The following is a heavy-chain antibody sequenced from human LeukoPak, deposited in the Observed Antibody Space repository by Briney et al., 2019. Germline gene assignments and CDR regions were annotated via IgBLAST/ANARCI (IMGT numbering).Heavy chain of an antibody. CDR1: GLTFSGYN. V-gene: IGHV3-21*01. D-gene: IGHD2-2*01. Sequence: PGGSLRLSCAASGLTFSGYNMNWVRQAPGKGLEWVSYITSGGTYIYYADSVTGRFTISRDNAKNSLFLQMNSLTAEDTAVYFCARDNPLFCSGTSCFVTFDIWGQGTMVTVSS. CDR3: ARDNPLFCSGTSCFVTFDI. J-gene: IGHJ3*02. CDR2: ITSGGTYI.